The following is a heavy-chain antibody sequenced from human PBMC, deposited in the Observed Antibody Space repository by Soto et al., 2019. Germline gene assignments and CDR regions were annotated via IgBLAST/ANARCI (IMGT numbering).Heavy chain of an antibody. CDR1: GYIFTTYW. J-gene: IGHJ4*02. CDR3: ARHSYYDSSGYHYY. Sequence: PGESLKISCKGSGYIFTTYWIGWVRQMPGKGLEWMGIIYPDDSDTRYSPSFQGQVTISVDKSFSTAYLQWSSLKASDTAMYYCARHSYYDSSGYHYYWGQGTLVTVSS. D-gene: IGHD3-22*01. CDR2: IYPDDSDT. V-gene: IGHV5-51*01.